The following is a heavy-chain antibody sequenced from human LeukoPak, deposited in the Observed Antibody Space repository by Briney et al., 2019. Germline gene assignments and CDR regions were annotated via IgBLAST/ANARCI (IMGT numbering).Heavy chain of an antibody. CDR1: GYSFSSYW. CDR3: ARHHDSSSAYYFDY. J-gene: IGHJ4*02. CDR2: TYSGDSDT. D-gene: IGHD6-13*01. V-gene: IGHV5-51*01. Sequence: GESLKISCKGSGYSFSSYWIGWVRQMPGKGLEWMGATYSGDSDTRYSPSFEGQVTISADKSISTASLQWSSLKASDTAMYYCARHHDSSSAYYFDYWGQGTLVTVSS.